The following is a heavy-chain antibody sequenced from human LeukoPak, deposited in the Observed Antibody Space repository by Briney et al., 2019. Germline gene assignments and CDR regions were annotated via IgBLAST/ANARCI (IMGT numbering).Heavy chain of an antibody. V-gene: IGHV1-69*02. CDR2: IIPILGIA. CDR3: LLYCSSTSCDFDY. Sequence: SVKVSCKASGGTLSSYTISWVRQAPGQGLEWMGRIIPILGIANYAQKFQGRVTITADKSTSTAYMELSSLRSEDTAVYYCLLYCSSTSCDFDYWGQGTLVTVSS. J-gene: IGHJ4*02. D-gene: IGHD2-2*01. CDR1: GGTLSSYT.